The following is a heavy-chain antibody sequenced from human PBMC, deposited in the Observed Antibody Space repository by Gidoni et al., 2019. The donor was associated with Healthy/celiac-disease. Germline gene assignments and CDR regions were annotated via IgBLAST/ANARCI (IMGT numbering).Heavy chain of an antibody. CDR3: ARVPNDPYYYGMDV. CDR2: ISSSSSTI. D-gene: IGHD1-1*01. CDR1: GFTFSSYS. J-gene: IGHJ6*02. Sequence: EVQLVESGGGLVQPGGSLRLSCAASGFTFSSYSMNWVRQAPGKGLEWVSYISSSSSTIYYADSVKGRFTISRDNAKNSLYLQMNSLRDEDTAVYYCARVPNDPYYYGMDVWGQGTTVTVSS. V-gene: IGHV3-48*02.